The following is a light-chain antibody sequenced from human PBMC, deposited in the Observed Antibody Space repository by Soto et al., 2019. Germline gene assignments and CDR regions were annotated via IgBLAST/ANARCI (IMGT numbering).Light chain of an antibody. J-gene: IGKJ2*01. CDR3: QQYKSYSRT. CDR2: KAS. Sequence: DIKMTQSPSTLSASVGDRVTITCRASQRISTWLAWYQQKPGKAPKLLIYKASSLEGGVPSRFSGSGSGTEFTLTITSLQPDDFATYYCQQYKSYSRTFGQGTKLDIK. V-gene: IGKV1-5*03. CDR1: QRISTW.